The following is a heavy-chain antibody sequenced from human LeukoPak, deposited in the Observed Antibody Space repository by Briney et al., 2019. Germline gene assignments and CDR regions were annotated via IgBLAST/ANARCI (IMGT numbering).Heavy chain of an antibody. V-gene: IGHV3-33*08. CDR2: IWYDGSNK. D-gene: IGHD6-19*01. J-gene: IGHJ3*02. CDR1: GFTFGSYG. CDR3: ARDRYSSGWADAFDI. Sequence: QPGRSLRLSCAASGFTFGSYGMHWVRQAPGKGLEWVAVIWYDGSNKYYADSVKGRFTISRDNSKNTLYLEMNSLRAEDTAVYYCARDRYSSGWADAFDIWGQGTMVTVSS.